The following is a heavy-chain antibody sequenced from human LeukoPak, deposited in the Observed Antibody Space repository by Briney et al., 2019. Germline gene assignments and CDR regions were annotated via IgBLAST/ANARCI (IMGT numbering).Heavy chain of an antibody. CDR1: GFIFSSYS. D-gene: IGHD3-3*01. J-gene: IGHJ4*02. Sequence: GGSLRLSCAASGFIFSSYSMSWVRQAPGKGLEWVSVITGSGGNTYYADSVKGRFTISKDNSKNTLYLQMNSLRAEDTAVYYCAKEGSYYDFWSGYLYYFDYWGQGTLVTVSS. CDR2: ITGSGGNT. CDR3: AKEGSYYDFWSGYLYYFDY. V-gene: IGHV3-23*01.